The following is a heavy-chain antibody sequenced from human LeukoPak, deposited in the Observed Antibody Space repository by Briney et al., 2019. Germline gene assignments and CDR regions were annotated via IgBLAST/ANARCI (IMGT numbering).Heavy chain of an antibody. V-gene: IGHV1-69*05. D-gene: IGHD6-13*01. CDR3: ASGTTVSSSAAASFDY. Sequence: SLKLSSTASGGTFTSYAISWVRQAPGQGLEWMGRIIPIFGAANYAQKCQGRVTITTDESTSTAYMELSSLSSEDTAVYYCASGTTVSSSAAASFDYWGQGTLVTVSS. CDR1: GGTFTSYA. CDR2: IIPIFGAA. J-gene: IGHJ4*02.